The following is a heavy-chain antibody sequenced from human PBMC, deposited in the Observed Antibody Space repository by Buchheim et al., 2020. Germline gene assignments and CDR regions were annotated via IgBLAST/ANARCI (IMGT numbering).Heavy chain of an antibody. Sequence: EVQLVESGGVLVQPGGSLRLSCAASGFMFSTYWMSWVRQAPGKGLEWLANITQDGSEKNYVDSVEGRFTISRDNAKNSLDLQMNSLRVEDTGVYFCVRASSTVRAYYYGMDVWGQGTT. D-gene: IGHD4-11*01. V-gene: IGHV3-7*04. J-gene: IGHJ6*02. CDR2: ITQDGSEK. CDR1: GFMFSTYW. CDR3: VRASSTVRAYYYGMDV.